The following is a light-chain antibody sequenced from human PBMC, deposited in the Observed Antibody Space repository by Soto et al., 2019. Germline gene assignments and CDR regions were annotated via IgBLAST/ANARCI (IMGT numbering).Light chain of an antibody. CDR1: QSVGSN. Sequence: ERVMTQSPGTLSVSPGERATLSCRARQSVGSNLAWYQQKPGQAPRLLIYGASTRATGIPARFSGSGSGTEFTLTISRLQSEDFAVYYCQQYNNWPLTFGGGNKVDIK. CDR3: QQYNNWPLT. J-gene: IGKJ4*01. CDR2: GAS. V-gene: IGKV3D-15*01.